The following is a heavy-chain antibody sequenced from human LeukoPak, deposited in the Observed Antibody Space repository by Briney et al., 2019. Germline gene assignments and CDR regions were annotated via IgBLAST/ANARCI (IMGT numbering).Heavy chain of an antibody. Sequence: PGGSLRLSCAASAFTFSSYSMNWVRQAPGKGLEWVSSISSSGSYIYYADSVKGRFTISRDNAKNSLYLQMNSLRAEDTAVYYCASYSSGWYVRSDYWGQGTLVTVSS. V-gene: IGHV3-21*01. D-gene: IGHD6-19*01. CDR1: AFTFSSYS. CDR2: ISSSGSYI. J-gene: IGHJ4*02. CDR3: ASYSSGWYVRSDY.